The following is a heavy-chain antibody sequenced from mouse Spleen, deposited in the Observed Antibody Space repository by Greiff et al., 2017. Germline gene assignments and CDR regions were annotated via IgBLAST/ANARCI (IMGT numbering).Heavy chain of an antibody. CDR2: ISSGGSYT. CDR1: GFTFSSYA. CDR3: ARLSSLYYFDY. J-gene: IGHJ2*01. Sequence: EVMLVESGGGLVKPGGSLKLSCAASGFTFSSYAMSWVRQTPEKRLEWVATISSGGSYTYYPDSVKGRFTISRDNAKNTLYLQMSSLRSEDTAMYYCARLSSLYYFDYWGQGTTLTVSS. D-gene: IGHD2-12*01. V-gene: IGHV5-9-1*01.